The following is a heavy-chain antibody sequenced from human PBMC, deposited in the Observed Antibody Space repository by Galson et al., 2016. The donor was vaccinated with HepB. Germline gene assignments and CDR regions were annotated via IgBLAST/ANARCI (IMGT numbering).Heavy chain of an antibody. CDR3: AREGHDTYGMDV. V-gene: IGHV3-33*01. J-gene: IGHJ6*02. Sequence: SLRLSCAASGFTFSSYGMHWVRQAPGKGLEWVAVIWYDGSKKYYGDSVKGRFTISRDDSKNTVYLQMNSLRDEDTAVYYCAREGHDTYGMDVWGQGTTVTGSS. CDR1: GFTFSSYG. CDR2: IWYDGSKK.